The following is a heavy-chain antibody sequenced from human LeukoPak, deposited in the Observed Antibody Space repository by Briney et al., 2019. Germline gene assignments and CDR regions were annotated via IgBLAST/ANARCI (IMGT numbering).Heavy chain of an antibody. CDR3: ARQGTITMIVDDY. D-gene: IGHD3-22*01. J-gene: IGHJ4*02. Sequence: PSETLSLTCTVSGGSISSSSYYWGWIRQPPGKGLEWIGSIYYSGSTYYNPSPKSRVTISVDTSKNQFSLKLSSVTAADTAVYYCARQGTITMIVDDYWGQGTLVTVSS. CDR1: GGSISSSSYY. CDR2: IYYSGST. V-gene: IGHV4-39*01.